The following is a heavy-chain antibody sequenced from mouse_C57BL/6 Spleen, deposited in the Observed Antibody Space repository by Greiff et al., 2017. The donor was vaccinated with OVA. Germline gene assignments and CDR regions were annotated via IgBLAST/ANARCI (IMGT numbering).Heavy chain of an antibody. CDR3: ARDDYYYGSSYYFDY. CDR2: ISDGGSYT. J-gene: IGHJ2*01. D-gene: IGHD1-1*01. V-gene: IGHV5-4*01. CDR1: GFTFSSYA. Sequence: EVKVVESGGGLVKPGGSLKLSCAASGFTFSSYAMSWVRQTPEKRLEWVATISDGGSYTYYPDNVKGRFTISRDNAKNNLYLQMSHLKSEDTAMYYCARDDYYYGSSYYFDYWGQGTTLTVSS.